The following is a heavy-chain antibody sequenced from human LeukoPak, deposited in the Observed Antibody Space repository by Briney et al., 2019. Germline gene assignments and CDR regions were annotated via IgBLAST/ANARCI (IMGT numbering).Heavy chain of an antibody. J-gene: IGHJ4*02. CDR3: ASSAGSYYGNLDY. CDR1: GFTFDDYA. V-gene: IGHV4-38-2*01. Sequence: PGGSLRLSCAASGFTFDDYAMHWVRQPPGERLEWIGSIYHSGSTYYNPSLKSRVTISVDTSKNQFSLKLSSVTAADTAVYYCASSAGSYYGNLDYWGQGTLVTVSS. D-gene: IGHD1-26*01. CDR2: IYHSGST.